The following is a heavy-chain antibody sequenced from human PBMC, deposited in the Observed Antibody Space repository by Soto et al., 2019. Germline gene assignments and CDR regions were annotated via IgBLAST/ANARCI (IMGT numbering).Heavy chain of an antibody. CDR3: ARDCSSSWYGNWFDP. Sequence: PSETLSLTCTVSGGSISSGDYYWSWIRQPPGKGLEWIGYIYYSGSTYYNPSLKSRVTISVDTSKNQFSLKLSSVTAADTAVYYCARDCSSSWYGNWFDPWGQGTLVTVSS. D-gene: IGHD6-13*01. V-gene: IGHV4-30-4*01. CDR1: GGSISSGDYY. CDR2: IYYSGST. J-gene: IGHJ5*02.